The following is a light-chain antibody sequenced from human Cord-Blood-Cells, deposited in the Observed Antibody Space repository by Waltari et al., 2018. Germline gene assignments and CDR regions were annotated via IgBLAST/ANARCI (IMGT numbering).Light chain of an antibody. J-gene: IGKJ4*01. CDR3: QQYNNWPPLT. V-gene: IGKV3-15*01. Sequence: EIVLPQSPAPLSVLPGERSTISCRASQSVSSNLACYQQKPGKAPRLLIYGASTSATGIPAWFSGSGSGTEFTLTISSLQSDDFAVYYCQQYNNWPPLTFGGGTKVEIK. CDR1: QSVSSN. CDR2: GAS.